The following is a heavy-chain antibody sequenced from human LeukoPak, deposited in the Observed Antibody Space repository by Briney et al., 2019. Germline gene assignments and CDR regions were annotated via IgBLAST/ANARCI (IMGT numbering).Heavy chain of an antibody. Sequence: GGSLRLSCAASGFTFSSYAMHWVRQAPGKGLEWVAVISYDGSNKYYADSVKGRFTISRDNSKNTLYLQMNSLRAEDTAVYYCAKQRLPTGTYYFDYWGQGTLVTVSS. D-gene: IGHD1-1*01. J-gene: IGHJ4*02. CDR3: AKQRLPTGTYYFDY. CDR2: ISYDGSNK. V-gene: IGHV3-30-3*01. CDR1: GFTFSSYA.